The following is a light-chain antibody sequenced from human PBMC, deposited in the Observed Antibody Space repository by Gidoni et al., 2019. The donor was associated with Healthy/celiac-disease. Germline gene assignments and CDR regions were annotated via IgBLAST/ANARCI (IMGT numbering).Light chain of an antibody. CDR3: SSYTISSTRV. Sequence: QSALTPPASVSGYPGQALTISCTGTSSDVGGYNSVSWYQQHPGKAPELMIYEVSNRPSGVSYRFSGSKSGNTASLTISGLQAEDEADYYCSSYTISSTRVFGGGTKLTVL. J-gene: IGLJ3*02. V-gene: IGLV2-14*01. CDR1: SSDVGGYNS. CDR2: EVS.